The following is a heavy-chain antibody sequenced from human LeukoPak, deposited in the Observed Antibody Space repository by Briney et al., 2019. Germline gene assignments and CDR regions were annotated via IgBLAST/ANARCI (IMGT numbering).Heavy chain of an antibody. CDR2: ISSSSSYI. D-gene: IGHD2-2*01. V-gene: IGHV3-21*01. J-gene: IGHJ4*02. CDR1: GFTFSSYS. CDR3: SRRYCSSTNCYAFDD. Sequence: AGSLRLSCAASGFTFSSYSMNWVRQAPGKGLEWVSSISSSSSYIYYADSVKGRFTISRDNAKNSLYLQMNSLRAEDTAVYYCSRRYCSSTNCYAFDDWGQGTLVTVSS.